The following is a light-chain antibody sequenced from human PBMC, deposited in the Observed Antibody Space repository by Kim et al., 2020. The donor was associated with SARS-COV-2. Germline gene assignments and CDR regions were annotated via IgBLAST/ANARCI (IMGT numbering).Light chain of an antibody. J-gene: IGKJ2*01. CDR1: QSISSW. CDR3: QQYNTFPYT. Sequence: DIQMTQSPSTLSASAGDRVSITCRASQSISSWLAWYRQKPGKAPNLLIYKASTLETGVPSRFSGSGSGTEFTLTISSLQPDDFATYYRQQYNTFPYTFGQGTKLEI. CDR2: KAS. V-gene: IGKV1-5*03.